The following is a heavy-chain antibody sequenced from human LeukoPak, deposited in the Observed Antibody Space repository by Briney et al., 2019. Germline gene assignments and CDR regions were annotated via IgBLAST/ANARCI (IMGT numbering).Heavy chain of an antibody. V-gene: IGHV4-34*01. J-gene: IGHJ4*02. D-gene: IGHD2-2*01. CDR1: GGSFSGYY. CDR3: IIHCSSTSCPLDY. Sequence: NSSETLSLTCAVYGGSFSGYYWSWIRQPPGKGLEWIGSIYYSGSTYYNPSLKSRVTISVDTSKNQFSLKLSSVTAADTAVYYCIIHCSSTSCPLDYWGQGTLVTVSS. CDR2: IYYSGST.